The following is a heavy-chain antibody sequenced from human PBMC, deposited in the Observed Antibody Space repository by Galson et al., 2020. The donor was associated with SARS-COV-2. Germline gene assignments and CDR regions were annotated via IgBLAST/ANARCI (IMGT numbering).Heavy chain of an antibody. D-gene: IGHD3-10*01. V-gene: IGHV3-30*02. Sequence: QLGESLKISCAASGFTFSGYGMHWVRQSPGKGLEWVALIRYDGNSRDYADSVQGRFIISRDNSDNTLYLQMNSLRVEDTAVYYCARGPGASGSYYIDRWGQGTLVTVSS. CDR2: IRYDGNSR. CDR3: ARGPGASGSYYIDR. CDR1: GFTFSGYG. J-gene: IGHJ4*02.